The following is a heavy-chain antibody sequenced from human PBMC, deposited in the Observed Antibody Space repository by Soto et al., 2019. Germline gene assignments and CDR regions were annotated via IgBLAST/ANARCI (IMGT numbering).Heavy chain of an antibody. CDR1: GGTFSSYA. V-gene: IGHV1-69*13. J-gene: IGHJ6*02. D-gene: IGHD1-26*01. CDR2: IIPIFGTA. CDR3: ARDKSYPINKYDYSGMDV. Sequence: SVKVSCKASGGTFSSYAISWVRQAPGQGLEWMGGIIPIFGTANYAQKFQGRVTITADESTSTAYMELSSLRSEDTAVYYCARDKSYPINKYDYSGMDVWGQGTRVTVSS.